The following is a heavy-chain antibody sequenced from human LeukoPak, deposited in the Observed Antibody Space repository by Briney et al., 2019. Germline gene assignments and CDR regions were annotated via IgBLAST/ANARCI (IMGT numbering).Heavy chain of an antibody. V-gene: IGHV3-33*08. Sequence: PGGSLRLSCAASGFTFSSYGMHWVRQAPGKGLEWVAVIWYDGSNKYYADSVKGRFTISRDNSKNTLYLQMNSLRAEDTAVYYCARDVPYGDYTQPTDAFDIWGQGTMVTVSS. D-gene: IGHD4-17*01. J-gene: IGHJ3*02. CDR2: IWYDGSNK. CDR3: ARDVPYGDYTQPTDAFDI. CDR1: GFTFSSYG.